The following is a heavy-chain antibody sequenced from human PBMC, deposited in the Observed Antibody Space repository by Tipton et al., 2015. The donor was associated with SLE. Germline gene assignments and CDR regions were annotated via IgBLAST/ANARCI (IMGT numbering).Heavy chain of an antibody. Sequence: SLRLSCAASGFRFSSYNMDWVRQAPGKGLEWVSSISSRTSYIYYADSVKGRFTISRDNAKNSVYLQMNSLRAEDTAVYYCARGRDHTYWGQGTLVTVSS. CDR1: GFRFSSYN. CDR2: ISSRTSYI. J-gene: IGHJ4*02. V-gene: IGHV3-21*01. CDR3: ARGRDHTY.